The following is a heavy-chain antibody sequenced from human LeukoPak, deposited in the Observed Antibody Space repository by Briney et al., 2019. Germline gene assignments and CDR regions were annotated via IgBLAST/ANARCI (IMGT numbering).Heavy chain of an antibody. D-gene: IGHD2-8*02. J-gene: IGHJ5*02. CDR3: ASCTGRYYPFAA. CDR1: GYSFSNYY. V-gene: IGHV5-51*01. CDR2: MYPGGSDI. Sequence: GESLKISCKGSGYSFSNYYIDWVRQMPGKGLEWMGVMYPGGSDIRYSPSFQGQVTISADKSIDTAYLQWSSLKASDSAIYYGASCTGRYYPFAAWGQGTLVTVSS.